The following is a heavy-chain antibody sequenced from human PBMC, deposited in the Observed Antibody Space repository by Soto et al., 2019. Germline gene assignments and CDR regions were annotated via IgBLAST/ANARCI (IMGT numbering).Heavy chain of an antibody. J-gene: IGHJ5*02. D-gene: IGHD2-2*01. CDR3: ARDVVVVPAAPPSWFDP. CDR1: GGSASSHY. Sequence: PSETLSLTCTVSGGSASSHYWSWIRQHPGKGLEWIGYIYYSGSTYYNPSLKSRVTISVDTSKNQFSLKLSSVTAAGTAVYYCARDVVVVPAAPPSWFDPWGQGTLVTVSS. CDR2: IYYSGST. V-gene: IGHV4-31*03.